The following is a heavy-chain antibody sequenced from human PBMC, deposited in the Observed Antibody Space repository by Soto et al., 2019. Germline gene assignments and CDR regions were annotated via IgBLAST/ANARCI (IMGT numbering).Heavy chain of an antibody. V-gene: IGHV4-59*01. CDR1: GGYISSYY. CDR2: IYYSGST. Sequence: SETMSLTCTVSGGYISSYYWCWIGESPGKRLDWIGYIYYSGSTNYNPSLKSRVTISVDTSKNQFSLKLSSVTAADTAVYYFARDYYGSGSYYTAGYMEVWGKGTTVTVSS. J-gene: IGHJ6*03. CDR3: ARDYYGSGSYYTAGYMEV. D-gene: IGHD3-10*01.